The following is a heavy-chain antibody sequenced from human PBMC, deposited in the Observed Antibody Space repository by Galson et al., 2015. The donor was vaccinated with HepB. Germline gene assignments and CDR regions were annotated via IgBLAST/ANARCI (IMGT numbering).Heavy chain of an antibody. CDR1: GGSISSYY. Sequence: SETLSLTCTVSGGSISSYYWSWIRQPAGKGLEWIGRIYTSGSTNYNPSLKSRVTMSVDTSKNQFSLKLSSVTAADTAVYYCARDNPLPNYYGSGSFDYWGQGTLVTVSS. J-gene: IGHJ4*02. D-gene: IGHD3-10*01. V-gene: IGHV4-4*07. CDR2: IYTSGST. CDR3: ARDNPLPNYYGSGSFDY.